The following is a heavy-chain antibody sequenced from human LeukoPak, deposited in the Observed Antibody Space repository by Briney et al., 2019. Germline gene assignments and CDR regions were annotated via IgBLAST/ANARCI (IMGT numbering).Heavy chain of an antibody. CDR2: IHYSGST. CDR1: GGSISSYY. V-gene: IGHV4-59*01. J-gene: IGHJ4*02. CDR3: ARVHSSSWFSPFDY. D-gene: IGHD6-13*01. Sequence: NPSETLSLTCTVSGGSISSYYWSWIRQPPGKGLEWIGYIHYSGSTNYNPSLKSRVTISVDMSKNQFSLKLSSVTAADTAVYYCARVHSSSWFSPFDYWGQGTLATVSS.